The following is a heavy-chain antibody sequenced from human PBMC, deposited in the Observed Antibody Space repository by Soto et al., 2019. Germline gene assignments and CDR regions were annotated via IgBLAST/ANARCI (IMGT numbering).Heavy chain of an antibody. Sequence: GVLRLSCAASGFTFNNYAMTWVRQAPGKGLEWVSTILQSGSGTFYADSLRGRFIISRDNSKNTLYLQMNSLRAEDTAVYHCVRDYSNVSGSYYDIPIDYWGQGTLVTVSS. V-gene: IGHV3-23*01. CDR3: VRDYSNVSGSYYDIPIDY. CDR1: GFTFNNYA. D-gene: IGHD3-10*01. J-gene: IGHJ4*02. CDR2: ILQSGSGT.